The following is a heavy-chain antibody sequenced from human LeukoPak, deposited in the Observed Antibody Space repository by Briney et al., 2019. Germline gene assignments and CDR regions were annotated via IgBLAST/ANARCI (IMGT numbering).Heavy chain of an antibody. CDR3: ARDSMIVLPDAFDI. J-gene: IGHJ3*02. CDR2: FDPEDAET. Sequence: ASVKVSCKVSGYTLTELSMHWVRQAPGKGLEWIAGFDPEDAETIYAQKFQGRVTMTEDTSTDTAYMELSSLRSEDTAVYYCARDSMIVLPDAFDIWGQGTMVTVSS. CDR1: GYTLTELS. D-gene: IGHD3-22*01. V-gene: IGHV1-24*01.